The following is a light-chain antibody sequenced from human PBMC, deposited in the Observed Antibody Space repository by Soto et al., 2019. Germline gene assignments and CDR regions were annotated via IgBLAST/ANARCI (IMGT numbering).Light chain of an antibody. CDR3: CSYAGSSTL. V-gene: IGLV2-23*02. CDR2: EVS. Sequence: QSALTQPASVSGSPGQSITISCTGTSSDVGSYNLVSWYQQHPDKAPKLMIYEVSKRPSGVSNRFSGSKSGNTASLTISGLQAEDEADYYCCSYAGSSTLFGGGTKVTVL. J-gene: IGLJ2*01. CDR1: SSDVGSYNL.